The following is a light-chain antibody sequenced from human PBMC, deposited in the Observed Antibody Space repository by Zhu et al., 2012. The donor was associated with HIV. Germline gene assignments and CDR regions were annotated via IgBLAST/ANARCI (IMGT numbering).Light chain of an antibody. J-gene: IGKJ5*01. CDR1: QSVSSD. CDR3: QQYNIWPPDT. V-gene: IGKV3D-15*03. Sequence: EIVMTQSPATLSVSPGEKATLSCRASQSVSSDLAWYQQKPGQAPRLLIFDASMRATGIPARFSGSGSGTEFTLSISNLQSEDLAVYYCQQYNIWPPDTFGQGTRLXIK. CDR2: DAS.